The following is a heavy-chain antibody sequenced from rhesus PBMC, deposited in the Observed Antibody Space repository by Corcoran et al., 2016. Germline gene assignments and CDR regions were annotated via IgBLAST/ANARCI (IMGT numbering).Heavy chain of an antibody. J-gene: IGHJ4*01. CDR2: ITNTGETI. CDR3: GRGFHNPFDY. CDR1: GVTLGQLA. V-gene: IGHV3-7*01. Sequence: EVQLVESGGVMVPPGGSRGLSWDGSGVTLGQLAFHGVGQPPGKGLEWLSSITNTGETIFYTDAVKGRFTVSRDNAKNSLSLQMNILRAEDTAVYYCGRGFHNPFDYWGQGVLVTVSS. D-gene: IGHD4-11*01.